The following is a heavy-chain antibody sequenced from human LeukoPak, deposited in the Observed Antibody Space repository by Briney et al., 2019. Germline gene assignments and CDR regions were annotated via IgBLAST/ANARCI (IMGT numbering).Heavy chain of an antibody. J-gene: IGHJ4*02. CDR1: GGSISSSNW. Sequence: PSETLSPTCAVSGGSISSSNWWSWVRQPPGKGLEWIGEIYHSGSTNYNPSLKSRVTISVDKSKNQFSLKLSSVTAADTAVYYCARTVAGLYYFDYWGQGTLVTVSS. CDR3: ARTVAGLYYFDY. CDR2: IYHSGST. D-gene: IGHD6-19*01. V-gene: IGHV4-4*02.